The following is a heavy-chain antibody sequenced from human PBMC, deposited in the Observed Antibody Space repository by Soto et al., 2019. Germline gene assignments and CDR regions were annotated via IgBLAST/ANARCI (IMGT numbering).Heavy chain of an antibody. V-gene: IGHV3-21*01. CDR1: GLTFSSYS. J-gene: IGHJ5*02. D-gene: IGHD1-26*01. CDR2: ISSSSSYI. CDR3: AREGRGLSLRWFDP. Sequence: PGGSLRLSCAASGLTFSSYSMNWVRQAPGKGLEWVSSISSSSSYIYYADSVKGRFTISRDNAKNSLYLQMNSLRAEDTAVYYCAREGRGLSLRWFDPWGQGTLVTVSS.